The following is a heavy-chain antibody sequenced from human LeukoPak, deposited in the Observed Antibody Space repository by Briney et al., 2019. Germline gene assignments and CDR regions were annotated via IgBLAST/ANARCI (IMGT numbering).Heavy chain of an antibody. CDR2: ISSRSSI. J-gene: IGHJ3*02. V-gene: IGHV3-21*01. CDR3: ARARGASILGSSFDI. D-gene: IGHD3-10*01. Sequence: GGSLRLSCAASGFTFSSYSMNWVRQAPGKGLEWVSSISSRSSIYYSDSLKGRFTISRGNAKNSLYLQMNSLRVEDTAVYYCARARGASILGSSFDIWGQGTTVIVSS. CDR1: GFTFSSYS.